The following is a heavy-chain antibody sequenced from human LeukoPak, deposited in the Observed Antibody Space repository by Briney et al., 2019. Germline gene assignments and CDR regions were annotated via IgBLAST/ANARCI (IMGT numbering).Heavy chain of an antibody. CDR2: IYPADSDI. Sequence: GESLKISCKGSGYIINNYWIGWVRQMPGKGLEWMGIIYPADSDIRYSPSFQGQVTISADKSISTAYLQWSSLKASDTAMYYCARQKYCSGGSCYTWFDPGGREPRVTVSS. CDR3: ARQKYCSGGSCYTWFDP. D-gene: IGHD2-15*01. CDR1: GYIINNYW. J-gene: IGHJ5*02. V-gene: IGHV5-51*01.